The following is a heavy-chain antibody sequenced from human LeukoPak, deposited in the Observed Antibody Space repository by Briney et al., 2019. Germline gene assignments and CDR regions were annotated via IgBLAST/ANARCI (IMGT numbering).Heavy chain of an antibody. CDR1: GFTFSAHW. CDR2: INSDGRST. V-gene: IGHV3-74*01. CDR3: ARGNYFGY. J-gene: IGHJ4*02. Sequence: PGGSLRLSCAASGFTFSAHWMHWVRQAPGRGLVWVSLINSDGRSTTYADSVKGRFTISRDNAKNTLYLQMNSLRAEDTAVYYCARGNYFGYWGQGTLVTVSS.